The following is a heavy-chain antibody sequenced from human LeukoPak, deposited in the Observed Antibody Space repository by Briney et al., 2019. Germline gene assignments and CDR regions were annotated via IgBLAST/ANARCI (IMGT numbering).Heavy chain of an antibody. Sequence: SETLSLTCTVSGGSISSGGYYWSWIRQHPGKGLEWIGYIYYSGSTYYNPSLKSRVTISVDTSKNQFSLKLSSVTAADTAVYYCARRVPLGAGFDPWGQGTLVTVSS. V-gene: IGHV4-31*03. J-gene: IGHJ5*02. CDR3: ARRVPLGAGFDP. D-gene: IGHD1-26*01. CDR2: IYYSGST. CDR1: GGSISSGGYY.